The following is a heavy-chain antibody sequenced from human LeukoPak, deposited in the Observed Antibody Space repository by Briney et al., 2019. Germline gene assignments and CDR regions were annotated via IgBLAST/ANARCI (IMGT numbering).Heavy chain of an antibody. D-gene: IGHD2-15*01. J-gene: IGHJ3*02. V-gene: IGHV3-64*01. CDR3: ARGGCSGGSCYEDI. CDR1: GFTFSSYA. Sequence: GGSPRLSCAASGFTFSSYAMHWVRQAPGKGLEYVSAISSNGGSTYYANSVKGRFTISRDNSKNTLYLQMGSLRAEDMAVYYCARGGCSGGSCYEDIWGQGTMVTVSS. CDR2: ISSNGGST.